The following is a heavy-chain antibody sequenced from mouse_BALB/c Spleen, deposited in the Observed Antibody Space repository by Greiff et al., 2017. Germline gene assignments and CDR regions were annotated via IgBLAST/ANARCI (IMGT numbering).Heavy chain of an antibody. V-gene: IGHV3-2*02. CDR3: ARGETGSLFDY. J-gene: IGHJ2*01. Sequence: DVKPQESGPGLVKPSQSLSLTCTVTGYSITSDYAWNWIRQFPGNKLEWMGYISYSGSTSYNPSLKSRISITRDTSKNQFFLQLNSVTTEDTATYYCARGETGSLFDYWGQGTTLTVSS. CDR2: ISYSGST. D-gene: IGHD4-1*01. CDR1: GYSITSDYA.